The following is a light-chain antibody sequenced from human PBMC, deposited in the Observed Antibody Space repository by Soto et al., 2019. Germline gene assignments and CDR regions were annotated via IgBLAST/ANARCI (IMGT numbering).Light chain of an antibody. J-gene: IGKJ4*01. Sequence: IVLTQSLVTLSLSPGERASLSCRASQGVGTPFFAFFCRKRGQAPRFVIGGASGRTTVIPDTFIGSGSAADFTLSISRLEPEYFAGFHSLQYYRARLFFGGRTNVEIK. CDR1: QGVGTPF. V-gene: IGKV3-20*01. CDR2: GAS. CDR3: LQYYRARLF.